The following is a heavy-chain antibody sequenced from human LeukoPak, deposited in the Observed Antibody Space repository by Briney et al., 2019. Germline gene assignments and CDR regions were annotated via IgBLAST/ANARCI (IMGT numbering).Heavy chain of an antibody. CDR1: GYTFTSYA. CDR3: ARARADIVLMVYASPLDY. V-gene: IGHV1-3*01. D-gene: IGHD2-8*01. CDR2: INAGNGNT. J-gene: IGHJ4*02. Sequence: ASVKVSCKASGYTFTSYAMHWVRQAPGQRLEWMGWINAGNGNTKYSQKFQGRVTITRDTSASTAYMELSSLRSEDTAVYYCARARADIVLMVYASPLDYWGQGTLVTVSP.